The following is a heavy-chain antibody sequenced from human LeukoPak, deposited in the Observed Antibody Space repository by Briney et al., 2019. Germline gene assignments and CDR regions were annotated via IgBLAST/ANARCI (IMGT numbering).Heavy chain of an antibody. CDR3: ASAAFRGSSGYYKDNWFDP. CDR1: GYTFTSYD. D-gene: IGHD3-22*01. Sequence: ASVKVSCKASGYTFTSYDINWVRQATGQGLEWMGWMNPNSGNTGYAQKFQGRVTMTRNTSISTAYMELSSLRSEDTAVYYCASAAFRGSSGYYKDNWFDPWGQGTLVTVSS. V-gene: IGHV1-8*01. CDR2: MNPNSGNT. J-gene: IGHJ5*02.